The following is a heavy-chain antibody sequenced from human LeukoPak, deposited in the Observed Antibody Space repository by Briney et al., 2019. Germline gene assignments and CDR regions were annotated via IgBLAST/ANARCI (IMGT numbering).Heavy chain of an antibody. CDR1: GSIFTSYW. Sequence: GASLQISCKGSGSIFTSYWIGWGRQLPGKGLEWMGIIYPGDSDTRYSPSFQGQVTISADKSISTAYLQWSSLKASDTAMYYCARGPPSGSCYRGFSYYYMDVWAKGTTVTVSS. V-gene: IGHV5-51*01. J-gene: IGHJ6*03. CDR2: IYPGDSDT. CDR3: ARGPPSGSCYRGFSYYYMDV. D-gene: IGHD1-26*01.